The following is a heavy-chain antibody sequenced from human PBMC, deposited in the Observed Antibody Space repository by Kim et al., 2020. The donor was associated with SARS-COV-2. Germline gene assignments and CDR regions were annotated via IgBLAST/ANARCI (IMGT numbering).Heavy chain of an antibody. J-gene: IGHJ4*02. Sequence: PSFQGQVTISADWSISTAYLQWSSLKASDTAVYYCARAPSGTLTPYYFDYWGQGTLVTVSS. V-gene: IGHV5-51*01. CDR3: ARAPSGTLTPYYFDY. D-gene: IGHD3-10*01.